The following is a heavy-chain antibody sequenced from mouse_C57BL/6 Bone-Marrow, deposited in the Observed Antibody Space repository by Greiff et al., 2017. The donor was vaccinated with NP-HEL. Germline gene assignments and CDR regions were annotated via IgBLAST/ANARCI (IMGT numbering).Heavy chain of an antibody. J-gene: IGHJ3*01. CDR3: ARVDWEGFAY. Sequence: QVQLQQPGAELVMPGASVKLSCKASGYTFTSYWMHWVKQRPGQGLEWIGEIDPSDSYTNYNQKFKGKSTLTVDKSSSTAYMQLSSLTSEDSAVYDCARVDWEGFAYWGQGTLVTVSA. V-gene: IGHV1-69*01. CDR1: GYTFTSYW. D-gene: IGHD4-1*01. CDR2: IDPSDSYT.